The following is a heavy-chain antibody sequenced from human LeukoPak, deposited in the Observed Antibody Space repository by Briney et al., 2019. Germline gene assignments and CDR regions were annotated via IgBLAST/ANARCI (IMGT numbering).Heavy chain of an antibody. V-gene: IGHV3-23*01. CDR1: GFTFSSYA. CDR2: ISGSGGST. CDR3: AKPIFGVVIGNWFDP. D-gene: IGHD3-3*01. Sequence: PGGSLRLSCAASGFTFSSYAMSWVRQAPGKGLEWVSAISGSGGSTYYADSVKGRFTISRDNSKNTLYLQMNSLRAEDTAVYYCAKPIFGVVIGNWFDPWGQGTLVTVSS. J-gene: IGHJ5*02.